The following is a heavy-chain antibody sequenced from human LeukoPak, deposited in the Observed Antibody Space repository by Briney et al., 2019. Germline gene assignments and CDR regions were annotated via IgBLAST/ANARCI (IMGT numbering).Heavy chain of an antibody. CDR3: ARGSRRYDFWSGYYTDPPYYFDY. CDR1: GGSFSGYY. V-gene: IGHV4-34*01. D-gene: IGHD3-3*01. J-gene: IGHJ4*02. CDR2: INHSGST. Sequence: PSETLSLTCAVYGGSFSGYYWSWIRQPPGKGLEWIGEINHSGSTNYNPSLKSRVTISVDTSKNQFSLKLSSVTAADTAVYYCARGSRRYDFWSGYYTDPPYYFDYWGQGTLVTVSS.